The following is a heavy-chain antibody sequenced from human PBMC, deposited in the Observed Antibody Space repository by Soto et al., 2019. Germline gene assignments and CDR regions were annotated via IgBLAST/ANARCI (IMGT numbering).Heavy chain of an antibody. CDR1: GFTFSSYS. J-gene: IGHJ3*02. D-gene: IGHD1-26*01. CDR2: ISSSSSYI. Sequence: GGSLRLSCAASGFTFSSYSMNWVRQAPGKGLEWVSSISSSSSYIYYADSVKGRFTISRDNAKNSLYLQMNSLRAEDTAVYYCARASSFYSGSYYALGAFDIWGQGTMVTVSS. V-gene: IGHV3-21*01. CDR3: ARASSFYSGSYYALGAFDI.